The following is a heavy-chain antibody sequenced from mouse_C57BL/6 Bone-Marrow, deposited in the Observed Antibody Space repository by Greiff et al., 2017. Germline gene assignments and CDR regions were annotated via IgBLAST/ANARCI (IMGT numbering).Heavy chain of an antibody. CDR1: GFTFSSYT. Sequence: EVMLVESGGGLVKPGGSLKLSCAASGFTFSSYTMSWVRQTPETRLQWVAAISGGGGNTYYPDSVKGRFTISRDNDKNILYLQMSSLMSEDTALYYCSRQVTTVLATKYFDVWGTGTTVTVSS. CDR2: ISGGGGNT. V-gene: IGHV5-9*01. CDR3: SRQVTTVLATKYFDV. J-gene: IGHJ1*03. D-gene: IGHD1-1*01.